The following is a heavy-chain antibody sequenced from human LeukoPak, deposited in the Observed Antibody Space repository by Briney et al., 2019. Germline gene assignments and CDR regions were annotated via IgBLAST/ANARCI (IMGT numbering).Heavy chain of an antibody. CDR3: ARLGSYHDF. D-gene: IGHD1-26*01. V-gene: IGHV4-4*09. Sequence: PSETLSLTCTVSGASISNYYWSWIRQTPEKGLEWMGHIHSSGGSSYYPSLKSRLTLPIDTSRNQLSLKLPSVTAADTAVYFCARLGSYHDFWGQGALATVSS. CDR1: GASISNYY. CDR2: IHSSGGS. J-gene: IGHJ4*02.